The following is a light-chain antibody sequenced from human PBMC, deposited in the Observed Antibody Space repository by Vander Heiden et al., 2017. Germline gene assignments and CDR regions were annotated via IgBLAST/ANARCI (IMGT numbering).Light chain of an antibody. J-gene: IGKJ5*01. CDR3: QQDCSSHT. CDR1: QSVSSSY. V-gene: IGKV3-20*01. Sequence: EIVLTQSPGTLSLSPGERATLSCRASQSVSSSYLAWYQQKPGQAPRLLIYGASSRATGIPDRFSGSGSGTDFTLTISRLEPEDFAVYYCQQDCSSHTFGQGTLLEIK. CDR2: GAS.